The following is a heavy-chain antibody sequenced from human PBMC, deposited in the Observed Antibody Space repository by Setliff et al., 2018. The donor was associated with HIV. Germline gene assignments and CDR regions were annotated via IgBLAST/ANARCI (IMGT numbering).Heavy chain of an antibody. V-gene: IGHV4-38-2*01. Sequence: SETLSLTCGVSGDSITGSFYWAWIRQPPGKGLEWIANIYPSGSFWPSGTSNYNPSLKGRVTISLDMSQNQFSLKVNSVTAADTAIYYCARGGPAVAYAVDVWGQGTTVTVSS. CDR2: IYPSGSF. D-gene: IGHD5-12*01. J-gene: IGHJ6*02. CDR1: GDSITGSFY. CDR3: ARGGPAVAYAVDV.